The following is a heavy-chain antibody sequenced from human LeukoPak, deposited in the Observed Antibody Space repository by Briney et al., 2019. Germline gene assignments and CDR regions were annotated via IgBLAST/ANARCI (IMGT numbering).Heavy chain of an antibody. CDR3: ARATKNYDILTGYSN. CDR2: ISSSSSTI. D-gene: IGHD3-9*01. Sequence: GGSLRLSCAASGFTFSSYSMNWVRQAPGKGLEWVSYISSSSSTIYYADSVKGRFTISRDNAKNSPYLQMNSLRAEDTAVYYCARATKNYDILTGYSNWGQGTLVTVSS. CDR1: GFTFSSYS. J-gene: IGHJ4*02. V-gene: IGHV3-48*01.